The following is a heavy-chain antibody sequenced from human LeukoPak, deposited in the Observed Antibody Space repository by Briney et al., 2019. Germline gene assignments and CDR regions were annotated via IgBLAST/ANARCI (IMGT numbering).Heavy chain of an antibody. Sequence: SETLSLTCTVSGGSISSSSYYWGWIRQPPGKGLEWIGSIYYSGSTYYNPSLKSRVTISVDTSKNQFSLKLSSVTAADTAVYYCARGGAAAGTWGQGTLVTVSS. D-gene: IGHD6-13*01. CDR3: ARGGAAAGT. V-gene: IGHV4-39*07. J-gene: IGHJ5*02. CDR2: IYYSGST. CDR1: GGSISSSSYY.